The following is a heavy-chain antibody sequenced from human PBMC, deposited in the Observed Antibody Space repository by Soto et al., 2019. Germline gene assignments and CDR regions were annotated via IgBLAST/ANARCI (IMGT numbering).Heavy chain of an antibody. J-gene: IGHJ4*02. Sequence: QVQLQQWGAGLLKPSETLSLTCAVYGGSFSGYSWTWIHQPPGKGLEWIGEINHSGSTNYNPSLKSRVTISVDTSKNQFSLKLSSVTAADTAVYYCARTRENSGLFSDRTYYFDYWGQGTLVTVSS. D-gene: IGHD6-19*01. CDR3: ARTRENSGLFSDRTYYFDY. V-gene: IGHV4-34*01. CDR2: INHSGST. CDR1: GGSFSGYS.